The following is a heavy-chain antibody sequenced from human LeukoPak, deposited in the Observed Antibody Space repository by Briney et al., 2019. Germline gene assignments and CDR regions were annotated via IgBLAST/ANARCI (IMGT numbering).Heavy chain of an antibody. Sequence: PGGSLRLSCAASGFTFNIYAMSWVRQAPGKGLEWVAAISSNASNSYFADSVKGRFSISRDNSKDTLYLQLNGLRVDDTATYYCAKGGGTYEPSDYWGQGTLVTVSS. CDR2: ISSNASNS. V-gene: IGHV3-23*01. J-gene: IGHJ4*02. CDR1: GFTFNIYA. D-gene: IGHD1-26*01. CDR3: AKGGGTYEPSDY.